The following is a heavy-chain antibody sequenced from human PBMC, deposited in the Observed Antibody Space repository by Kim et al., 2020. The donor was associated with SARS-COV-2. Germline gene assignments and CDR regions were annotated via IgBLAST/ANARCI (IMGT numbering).Heavy chain of an antibody. CDR3: ARHLAWFGEIMLSYYYGMDV. J-gene: IGHJ6*02. V-gene: IGHV5-51*01. D-gene: IGHD3-10*01. Sequence: GESLKISCKGSGYSFTSYWIGWVRQMPGKGLEWMGIIYPGDSDTRYSPSFQGQVTISADKSISTAYLQWSSLKASDTAMYYCARHLAWFGEIMLSYYYGMDVWGQGTTVTVSS. CDR1: GYSFTSYW. CDR2: IYPGDSDT.